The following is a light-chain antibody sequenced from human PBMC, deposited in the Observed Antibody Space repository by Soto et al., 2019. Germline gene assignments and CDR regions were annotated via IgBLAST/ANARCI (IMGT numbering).Light chain of an antibody. CDR2: DAS. J-gene: IGKJ1*01. V-gene: IGKV1-5*01. CDR3: QQYNSYSWT. Sequence: GDRVTITCRASQSISSWLAWYQQKPGKAPKLLIYDASSFESGVPSRFSGSGSGTEFTLTISSLQPDDFATYYCQQYNSYSWTFGQGTKVDI. CDR1: QSISSW.